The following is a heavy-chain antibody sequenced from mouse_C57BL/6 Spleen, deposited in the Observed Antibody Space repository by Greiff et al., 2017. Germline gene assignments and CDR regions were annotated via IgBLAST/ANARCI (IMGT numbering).Heavy chain of an antibody. CDR1: GYTFTSYW. D-gene: IGHD2-3*01. V-gene: IGHV1-69*01. CDR3: AGGYYVGFAY. J-gene: IGHJ3*01. CDR2: IDPSDSYT. Sequence: QVQLQQPGAELVMPGASVKLSCKASGYTFTSYWMHWVKQRPGQGLEWIGEIDPSDSYTNYNQKFKGKSTLTVDKSSSTAYMQLSSLTSEDSAVYYCAGGYYVGFAYWGQGTLVTVSA.